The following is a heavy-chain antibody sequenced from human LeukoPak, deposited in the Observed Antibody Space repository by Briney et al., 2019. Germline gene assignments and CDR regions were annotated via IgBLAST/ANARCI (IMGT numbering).Heavy chain of an antibody. J-gene: IGHJ5*02. V-gene: IGHV3-23*01. D-gene: IGHD3-10*01. CDR3: ARVLFRGVITP. Sequence: GGSLRLSCEASGFTSSRYGMSWVRQAPGKGLEWVSAIRGSGGSTYYADSVKGRFTISRDNSKNSLYLQMNSLRAEDTALYHCARVLFRGVITPWGQGTLVTVSS. CDR1: GFTSSRYG. CDR2: IRGSGGST.